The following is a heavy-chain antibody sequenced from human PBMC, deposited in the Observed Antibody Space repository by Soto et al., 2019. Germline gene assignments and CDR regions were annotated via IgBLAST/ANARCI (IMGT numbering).Heavy chain of an antibody. V-gene: IGHV3-23*01. J-gene: IGHJ4*02. D-gene: IGHD5-18*01. Sequence: EVQLLESGGGLVQPGGSLRLSCAASGFTFSSYAMSWVRQAPGKGLGWGSAISGSGRSTYYADSVKGRFTISRDNSKNTLYLQMNSLSAEDTAVYYCAKKARGYSYGYSRWGQGTLVTVSS. CDR2: ISGSGRST. CDR1: GFTFSSYA. CDR3: AKKARGYSYGYSR.